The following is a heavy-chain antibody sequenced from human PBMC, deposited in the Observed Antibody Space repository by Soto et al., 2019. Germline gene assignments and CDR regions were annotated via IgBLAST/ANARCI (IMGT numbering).Heavy chain of an antibody. V-gene: IGHV5-51*01. CDR2: IYPGDSDT. CDR3: ASIVVVPAAMSRGPTDAFDI. J-gene: IGHJ3*02. CDR1: GYSFTSYW. D-gene: IGHD2-2*01. Sequence: GESLKISCKGSGYSFTSYWIGWVRQMPGKSLEWMGIIYPGDSDTRYSPSFQGQVTISADKSISTAYLQWSSLKASDTAMYYCASIVVVPAAMSRGPTDAFDIWGQGTMVTVSS.